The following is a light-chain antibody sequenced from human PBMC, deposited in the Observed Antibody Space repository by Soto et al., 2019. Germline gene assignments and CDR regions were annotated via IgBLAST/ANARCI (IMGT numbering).Light chain of an antibody. CDR3: QRYTTYSRT. V-gene: IGKV1-5*01. CDR1: QSISRY. CDR2: DAS. J-gene: IGKJ1*01. Sequence: DIQMTQSPSTLSASVGDRVTITCRASQSISRYLAWYQQKPGKAPKLLIYDASTLEGGVPSRFSGSGSGTEFTLTISSLQPDDFATYYCQRYTTYSRTFGQGTKVEIK.